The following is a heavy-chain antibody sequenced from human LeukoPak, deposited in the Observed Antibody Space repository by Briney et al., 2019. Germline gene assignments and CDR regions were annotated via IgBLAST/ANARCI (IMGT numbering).Heavy chain of an antibody. CDR1: GFTFYDYG. Sequence: PGGSLRLSCAASGFTFYDYGMSWVRQAPGKGLEWVSGINWNGGSTGYADSVKGRFTISSDNAKNSLYLQMNSLSAEDTALYYCARDLDRRLGLFGVYWGQGTLVTVSS. CDR2: INWNGGST. D-gene: IGHD3-10*01. CDR3: ARDLDRRLGLFGVY. V-gene: IGHV3-20*04. J-gene: IGHJ4*02.